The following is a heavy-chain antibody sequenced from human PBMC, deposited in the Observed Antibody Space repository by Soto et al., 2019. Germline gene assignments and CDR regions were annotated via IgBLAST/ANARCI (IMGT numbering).Heavy chain of an antibody. CDR3: ARVSETQNYGMDV. CDR2: IYHSGST. V-gene: IGHV4-4*02. J-gene: IGHJ6*02. CDR1: GGSISISNW. Sequence: SETLSLTCAVSGGSISISNWWICVRQPPGKGLEWIGEIYHSGSTNYNPSLKSRVTISVEKSKNQFSLKLSSVTAADTDVYYCARVSETQNYGMDVWGQGTTVTVS.